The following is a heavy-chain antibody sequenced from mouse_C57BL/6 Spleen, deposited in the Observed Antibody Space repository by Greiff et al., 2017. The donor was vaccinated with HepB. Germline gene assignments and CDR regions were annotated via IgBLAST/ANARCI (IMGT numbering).Heavy chain of an antibody. CDR2: IYPGGGNT. D-gene: IGHD1-1*01. V-gene: IGHV1-84*01. Sequence: QVQLQQSGPELVKPGASVKISCKASGYTFTDYYINWVKQRPGHGLEWIGWIYPGGGNTKYNEKFKGKATLTVDTSSSTAYMQLSSLTSEDSAVCVCARERVYYGSSSHVDYWGQGTTLTVSS. J-gene: IGHJ2*01. CDR1: GYTFTDYY. CDR3: ARERVYYGSSSHVDY.